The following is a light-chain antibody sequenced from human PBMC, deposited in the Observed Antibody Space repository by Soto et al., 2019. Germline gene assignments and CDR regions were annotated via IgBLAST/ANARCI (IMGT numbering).Light chain of an antibody. CDR2: AAS. V-gene: IGKV1-39*01. CDR1: QNIGNY. CDR3: QQAYNTPRT. Sequence: DIQMTQSPSSLSASIGDTVTITCRASQNIGNYLNWYQQRPGKAPKLLMYAASALQTGVPSRFGGSGSGTDFNLTISSVQPEDFGTFYCQQAYNTPRTFGQGTKVDIK. J-gene: IGKJ1*01.